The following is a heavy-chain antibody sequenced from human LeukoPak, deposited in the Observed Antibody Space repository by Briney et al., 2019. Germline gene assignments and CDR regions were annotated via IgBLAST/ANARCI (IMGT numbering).Heavy chain of an antibody. CDR1: GYSISSGYY. J-gene: IGHJ4*02. V-gene: IGHV4-61*02. D-gene: IGHD4-17*01. CDR3: ARTDYGDYPPNY. Sequence: SETLSLTCNVSGYSISSGYYWSWIRQPAGKGLEWIGRIYTSGSTNYNPSLKSRVTISVDTSKNQFSLKLSSVTAADTAVYYCARTDYGDYPPNYWGQGTLVTVSS. CDR2: IYTSGST.